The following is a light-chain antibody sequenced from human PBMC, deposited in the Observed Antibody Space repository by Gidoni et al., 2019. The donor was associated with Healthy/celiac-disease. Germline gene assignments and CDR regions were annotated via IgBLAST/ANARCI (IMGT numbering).Light chain of an antibody. V-gene: IGLV1-44*01. CDR1: SSNIGSNT. CDR2: SNN. CDR3: AAWDDSLNGVV. J-gene: IGLJ2*01. Sequence: QSVLTQPPSASGTHGQRVTISCSGSSSNIGSNTVNWYQQLPGPAPKLLIYSNNQRPSGVPDRFSGSKSGTSASLAISGLQSEDEADYYCAAWDDSLNGVVFGGGTKLTVL.